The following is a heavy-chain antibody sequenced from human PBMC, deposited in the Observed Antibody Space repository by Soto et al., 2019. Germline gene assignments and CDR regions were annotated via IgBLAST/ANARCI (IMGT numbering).Heavy chain of an antibody. CDR1: GGSISSGGYS. Sequence: QLQLQESGSGLVKPSQTLSLTCAVSGGSISSGGYSWSWIRQPPGKGLEWIGYIYHSGSTYYNPSLKDRVTISVDRSNNQFSLKLSSVTAADTAVYYCARAVRGYSGYDRRAFDYWGQGTLVTVSS. CDR3: ARAVRGYSGYDRRAFDY. CDR2: IYHSGST. J-gene: IGHJ4*02. V-gene: IGHV4-30-2*01. D-gene: IGHD5-12*01.